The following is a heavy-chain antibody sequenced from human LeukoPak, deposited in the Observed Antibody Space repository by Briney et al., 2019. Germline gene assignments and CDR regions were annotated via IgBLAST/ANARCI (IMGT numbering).Heavy chain of an antibody. Sequence: GGSLRLSCAAAGFTFSGFYMSWVRQAPRQGLEWVANINQDGSQKYYVDSVKGRFTISRDNAKNSLYLQMTSLRAEDTAVYYCVKDGDGDSISPFDYWGQGTLVTVSS. D-gene: IGHD4-17*01. J-gene: IGHJ4*02. CDR2: INQDGSQK. CDR3: VKDGDGDSISPFDY. V-gene: IGHV3-7*03. CDR1: GFTFSGFY.